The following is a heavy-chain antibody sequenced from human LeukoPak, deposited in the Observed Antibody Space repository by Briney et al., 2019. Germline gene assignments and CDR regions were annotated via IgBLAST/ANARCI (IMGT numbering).Heavy chain of an antibody. D-gene: IGHD1-26*01. CDR1: GFTFSRYA. CDR2: ISGGGGST. Sequence: GGSLRLSCAASGFTFSRYAMSWVRQAPGKGLEWVSGISGGGGSTYYADSMKGRLTISRDNSKNTLYLQMNSLRAEDTAVYYCAKGRQYSGSYDAFDIWGQGTMVTVSS. V-gene: IGHV3-23*01. CDR3: AKGRQYSGSYDAFDI. J-gene: IGHJ3*02.